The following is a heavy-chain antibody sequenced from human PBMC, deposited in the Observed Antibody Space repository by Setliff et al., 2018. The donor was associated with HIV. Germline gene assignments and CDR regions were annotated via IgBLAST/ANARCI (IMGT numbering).Heavy chain of an antibody. CDR1: GGSISSGYYY. CDR3: ARRWGIRGYSS. Sequence: SETLSLTCTVSGGSISSGYYYWSWIRQHPGKGLEWIGYIYYSGNPFYNPSLRSRVTISLDTSKNQFSLKLSSVTAADTAVYYCARRWGIRGYSSWGQGTLVTVSS. CDR2: IYYSGNP. D-gene: IGHD5-18*01. V-gene: IGHV4-31*03. J-gene: IGHJ5*02.